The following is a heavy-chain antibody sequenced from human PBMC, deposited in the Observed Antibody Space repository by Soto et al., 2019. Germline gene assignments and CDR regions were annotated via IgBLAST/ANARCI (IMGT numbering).Heavy chain of an antibody. CDR2: ISYDGSNK. J-gene: IGHJ6*01. CDR1: GFTFSSYA. D-gene: IGHD2-8*01. CDR3: AREGGVYYYYYYGMDV. Sequence: QVQLVESGGGVVQPGRSLRLSCAASGFTFSSYAMHWVRQAPGKGLEWVAVISYDGSNKYYADSVKGRFTISRDNSKNTLYLQMNSLRAEDTAVYYCAREGGVYYYYYYGMDVW. V-gene: IGHV3-30-3*01.